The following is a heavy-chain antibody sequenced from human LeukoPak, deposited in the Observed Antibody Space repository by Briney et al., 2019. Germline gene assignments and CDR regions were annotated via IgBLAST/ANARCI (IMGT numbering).Heavy chain of an antibody. D-gene: IGHD2-15*01. Sequence: GGSLRLSCTASGFTFSSYSMSWVRQAPGKGLEWVSAITGSGGSTYYADSVKGRFTISRDNSKNTLYLQMNSLRAEDTAVYYCAKLLNSVVVVAATYYFDYWGQGTLVTVSS. CDR1: GFTFSSYS. CDR3: AKLLNSVVVVAATYYFDY. J-gene: IGHJ4*02. V-gene: IGHV3-23*01. CDR2: ITGSGGST.